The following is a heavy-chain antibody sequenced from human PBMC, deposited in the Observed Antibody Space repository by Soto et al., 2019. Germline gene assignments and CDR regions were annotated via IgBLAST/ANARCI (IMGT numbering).Heavy chain of an antibody. V-gene: IGHV5-51*01. J-gene: IGHJ4*02. CDR1: GYSFTSYW. CDR2: IYPGDSDT. Sequence: GESLKISCKGSGYSFTSYWIGWVRQMPGKGLEWMGIIYPGDSDTRYSPSFQGQVTISADKSISTAYLQWSSLKASDTAMYYCARRIELLAERCYFDYWGQGTLVTVSS. CDR3: ARRIELLAERCYFDY. D-gene: IGHD1-26*01.